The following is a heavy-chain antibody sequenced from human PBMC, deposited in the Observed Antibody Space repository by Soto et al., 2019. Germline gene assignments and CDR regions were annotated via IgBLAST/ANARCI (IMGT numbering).Heavy chain of an antibody. CDR1: GGSISSSSYY. CDR2: IYYSGST. J-gene: IGHJ5*02. CDR3: ARWGPYSSGWHSSNWFDP. D-gene: IGHD6-19*01. Sequence: PSETLSLTCTVSGGSISSSSYYWGWIRQPPGKGLEWTGSIYYSGSTYYNPSLKSRVTISVDTPKNQFSLKLSSVTAADTAVYYCARWGPYSSGWHSSNWFDPWGQGTLVTVSS. V-gene: IGHV4-39*01.